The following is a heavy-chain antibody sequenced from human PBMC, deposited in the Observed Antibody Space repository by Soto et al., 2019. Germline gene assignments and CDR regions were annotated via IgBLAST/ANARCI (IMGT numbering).Heavy chain of an antibody. CDR1: GFTFSTYS. V-gene: IGHV3-21*01. D-gene: IGHD5-18*01. J-gene: IGHJ4*02. CDR3: ARADTVDY. Sequence: EVQLVESGGGLVKPGGSLRLSCAASGFTFSTYSMNWVRQAPGKGLEWVSSISSSSGYIYYADSVKGRFSISRDNAKNSLYLQMNSLRAEDTAVYYCARADTVDYWGQGTLVTVSS. CDR2: ISSSSGYI.